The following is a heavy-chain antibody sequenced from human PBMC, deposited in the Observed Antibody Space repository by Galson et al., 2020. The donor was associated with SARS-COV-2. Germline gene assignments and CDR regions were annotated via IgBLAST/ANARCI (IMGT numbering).Heavy chain of an antibody. CDR1: GYTLTELS. V-gene: IGHV1-24*01. Sequence: ASVQVSCKVSGYTLTELSMHWVRQAPGKGLEWMGGFDPEDGETIYAQKFQGRVTMTEDTSTDTAYMELSSLRSEDTAVYYCATGTAMAAGGWFDPWGQGTLVTVSS. D-gene: IGHD5-18*01. CDR2: FDPEDGET. CDR3: ATGTAMAAGGWFDP. J-gene: IGHJ5*02.